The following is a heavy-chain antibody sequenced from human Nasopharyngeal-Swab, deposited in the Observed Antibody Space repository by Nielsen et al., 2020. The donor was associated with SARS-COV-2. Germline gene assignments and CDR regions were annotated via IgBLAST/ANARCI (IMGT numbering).Heavy chain of an antibody. J-gene: IGHJ6*03. D-gene: IGHD3-3*01. Sequence: WIRQPPGKGLEWIGRIYTSGSTNYNPSLKSRVTISADTSKNQFSLKLSSVTAADTAVYYCARASYDFWSGYYLADYMDVWGKGTTVTVSS. CDR3: ARASYDFWSGYYLADYMDV. CDR2: IYTSGST. V-gene: IGHV4-61*02.